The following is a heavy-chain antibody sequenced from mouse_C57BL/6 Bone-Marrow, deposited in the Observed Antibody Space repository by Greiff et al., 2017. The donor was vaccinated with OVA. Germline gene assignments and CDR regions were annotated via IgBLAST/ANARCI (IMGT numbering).Heavy chain of an antibody. J-gene: IGHJ2*01. V-gene: IGHV1-59*01. CDR1: GYTFTSYW. D-gene: IGHD1-1*01. CDR2: IDPSDSYT. CDR3: ATSITTVVASDY. Sequence: QVQLQQPGAELVRPGTSVKLSCKASGYTFTSYWMHWVKQRPGQGLVWIGVIDPSDSYTNYNQKFKGKATLTVDTSSSTAYMQLSSLTSEDSAVYYCATSITTVVASDYWGQGTTLTVSS.